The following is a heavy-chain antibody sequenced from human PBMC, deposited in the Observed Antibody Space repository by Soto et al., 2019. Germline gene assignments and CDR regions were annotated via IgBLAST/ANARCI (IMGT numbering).Heavy chain of an antibody. CDR1: GYTFTGYY. V-gene: IGHV1-2*04. J-gene: IGHJ4*02. D-gene: IGHD3-22*01. CDR3: ASGREGVYYDSGGYSVFDY. CDR2: INPNSGGT. Sequence: ASVKVSCKASGYTFTGYYMHWVRQAPGQGLEWMGWINPNSGGTNYAQKFQGWVTMTRDTSISTAYMELSRLRSDDTAVYYCASGREGVYYDSGGYSVFDYWGQGTLLTVSS.